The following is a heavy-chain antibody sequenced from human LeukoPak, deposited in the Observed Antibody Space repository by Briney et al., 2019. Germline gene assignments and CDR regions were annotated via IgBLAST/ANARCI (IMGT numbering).Heavy chain of an antibody. J-gene: IGHJ5*02. CDR1: GFTFSSYG. Sequence: GGSLRLSCAASGFTFSSYGMPWVRQAPGKGLEWVAVISYDGSNKYYADSVKGRFTISRDNSKNTLYLQMNSLRADDTAVYYCARTCPGIDYGDYPVWFSWFDPWGQGTLVTVSS. V-gene: IGHV3-30*03. CDR3: ARTCPGIDYGDYPVWFSWFDP. D-gene: IGHD4-17*01. CDR2: ISYDGSNK.